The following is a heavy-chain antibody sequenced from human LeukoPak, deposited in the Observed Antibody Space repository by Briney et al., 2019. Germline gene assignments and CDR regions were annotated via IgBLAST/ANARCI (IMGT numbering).Heavy chain of an antibody. V-gene: IGHV3-21*01. CDR1: GFTFSSYA. Sequence: GRSLRLSCAASGFTFSSYAMHWVRQAPGKGLEWVSSISSSSSYIYYADSVKGRFTISRDNAKNSLYLQMNSLRAEDTAVYYCARNLYVGATREGDFDYWGQGTLVTVSS. D-gene: IGHD1-26*01. J-gene: IGHJ4*02. CDR3: ARNLYVGATREGDFDY. CDR2: ISSSSSYI.